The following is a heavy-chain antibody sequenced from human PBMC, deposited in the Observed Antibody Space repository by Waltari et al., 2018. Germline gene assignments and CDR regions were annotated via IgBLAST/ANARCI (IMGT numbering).Heavy chain of an antibody. V-gene: IGHV4-34*01. CDR2: INHRGST. J-gene: IGHJ5*02. CDR1: GGSFGGYY. CDR3: ARVRTTVVTRVGFDP. Sequence: QVQLQQWGAGLLKPSETLSLTCAVYGGSFGGYYWSWIRQPPGKGLEWIGEINHRGSTNYNPSLKSRVTISVDTSKNQFSLQLNSVTPEDTAVYYCARVRTTVVTRVGFDPWGQGTLVTVSS. D-gene: IGHD4-17*01.